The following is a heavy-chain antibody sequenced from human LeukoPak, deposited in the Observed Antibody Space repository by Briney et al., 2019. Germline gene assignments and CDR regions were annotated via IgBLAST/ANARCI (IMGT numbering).Heavy chain of an antibody. Sequence: ASVKVSCKASGYTFTSYYMHWVRQAPGQGLEWMGIINPSGGSTSYAQKFQGRVTMTRDTSTSTVYMELSSLRSEDTAVYYCARESSTRLGFPPERTFDPWGQGTLVTVSS. V-gene: IGHV1-46*01. CDR3: ARESSTRLGFPPERTFDP. CDR1: GYTFTSYY. J-gene: IGHJ5*02. CDR2: INPSGGST. D-gene: IGHD2-2*01.